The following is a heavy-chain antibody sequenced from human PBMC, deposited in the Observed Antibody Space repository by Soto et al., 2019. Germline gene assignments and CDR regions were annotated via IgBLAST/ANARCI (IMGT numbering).Heavy chain of an antibody. CDR2: IIPIFGTA. Sequence: QVQLVQSGAEVKKPGSSVKVSCKASGGTFSSYAISWVRHAPGQGLEWMGGIIPIFGTANYAQKFQGRVTITADESTSTAYMELSSLRSEDTAVYYCARAPTVRVVIKGYFDYWGQGTLVTVSS. J-gene: IGHJ4*02. V-gene: IGHV1-69*01. CDR3: ARAPTVRVVIKGYFDY. CDR1: GGTFSSYA. D-gene: IGHD3-10*01.